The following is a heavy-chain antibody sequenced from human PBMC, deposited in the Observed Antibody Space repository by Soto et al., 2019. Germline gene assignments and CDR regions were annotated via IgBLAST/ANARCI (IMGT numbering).Heavy chain of an antibody. CDR3: ARHGCCGGSCPDRECNYYYCYGMEV. Sequence: PGESLKISCKGSGYSFTSYWIGWVRQMPGKGLEWMGIIYPGDSDTRYSQSFQGQVTISADKSISTAYLQWSSLKASDTAMYYCARHGCCGGSCPDRECNYYYCYGMEVWGQGTTVTVSS. J-gene: IGHJ6*01. CDR1: GYSFTSYW. V-gene: IGHV5-51*01. D-gene: IGHD2-15*01. CDR2: IYPGDSDT.